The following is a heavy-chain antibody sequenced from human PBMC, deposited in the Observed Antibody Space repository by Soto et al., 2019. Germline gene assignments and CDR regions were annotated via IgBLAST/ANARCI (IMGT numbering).Heavy chain of an antibody. CDR2: IKPDGSAT. V-gene: IGHV3-7*01. Sequence: EVQLVESGGGLVQPGGSLRLSCAASGFTFGSYWMNWVRLIPGKGLEWVAYIKPDGSATYYVDSVKGRFTISRYNAKKSLYLQMNSLRVEDTSVYYCARAGYCGPGCYYYFDYWGQGTLVTVSS. J-gene: IGHJ4*02. D-gene: IGHD2-21*02. CDR3: ARAGYCGPGCYYYFDY. CDR1: GFTFGSYW.